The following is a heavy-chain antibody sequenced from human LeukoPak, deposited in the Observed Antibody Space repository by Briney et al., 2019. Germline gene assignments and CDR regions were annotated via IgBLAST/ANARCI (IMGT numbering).Heavy chain of an antibody. V-gene: IGHV3-30*02. D-gene: IGHD6-19*01. CDR3: AKDLGSRGWYLFDY. J-gene: IGHJ4*02. CDR1: GFTFRSYG. Sequence: GGSLRLSCAASGFTFRSYGMHWVRQAPGKGLEWVAFIRYDGSNKYYADSVKGRFTISRDNSKNTLYLQMNSLRAEDTAVYYCAKDLGSRGWYLFDYWGQGTLVTVSS. CDR2: IRYDGSNK.